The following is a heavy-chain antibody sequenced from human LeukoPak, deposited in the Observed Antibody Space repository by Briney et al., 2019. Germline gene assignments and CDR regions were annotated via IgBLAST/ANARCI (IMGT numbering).Heavy chain of an antibody. V-gene: IGHV3-53*01. CDR2: IYSGGST. J-gene: IGHJ4*02. Sequence: GGALRLSCAASGFTFSSYAMSWVRQAPGKGLEWVSVIYSGGSTYYADSVKGRFTISRDNSKNTLYLQMNSLRAEDTAVYYCARALGGSPSDFDYWGQGTLVTVSS. D-gene: IGHD1-26*01. CDR1: GFTFSSYA. CDR3: ARALGGSPSDFDY.